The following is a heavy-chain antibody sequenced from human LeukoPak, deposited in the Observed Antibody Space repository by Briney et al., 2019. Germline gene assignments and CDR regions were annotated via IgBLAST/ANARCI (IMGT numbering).Heavy chain of an antibody. CDR3: ARDRIGYMDV. Sequence: GESLKISCAASGFTLSANYMSWVRQAPGKGLEWVSVIYSGGTTVCADSVKGRFTISRDTSKNTLSLQMNSLRVEDTAIYYCARDRIGYMDVWGKGTSVIVSS. V-gene: IGHV3-53*01. CDR2: IYSGGTT. CDR1: GFTLSANY. J-gene: IGHJ6*03. D-gene: IGHD3-10*01.